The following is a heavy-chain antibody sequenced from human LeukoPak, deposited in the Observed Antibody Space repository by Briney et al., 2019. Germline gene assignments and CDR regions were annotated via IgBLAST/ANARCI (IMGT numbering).Heavy chain of an antibody. CDR2: ISDDGSYK. Sequence: PGGSLKLSCAASGFTFIIYSMHWVRQAPGKGLEWVEVISDDGSYKHYADSVKGRFTISRDNSKDTLYLQMNSLGAEDTAVYYCARGLVRGAGSWFAPWGQGTLVTVSS. CDR3: ARGLVRGAGSWFAP. CDR1: GFTFIIYS. D-gene: IGHD3-10*01. J-gene: IGHJ5*02. V-gene: IGHV3-30*04.